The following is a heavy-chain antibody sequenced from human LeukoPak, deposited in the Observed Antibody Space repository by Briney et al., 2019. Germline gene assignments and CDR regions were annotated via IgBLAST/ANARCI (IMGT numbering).Heavy chain of an antibody. J-gene: IGHJ4*02. D-gene: IGHD5-24*01. Sequence: SETLSLTYIVSGVSISSYYWSWIRQPPGKGLEWIAYFSYGGITNYNPFLESRVTISMDTSKNQFSLKLTSVTAADTAVYYCARLKDGYNSCEYWGQGALVTVSS. CDR1: GVSISSYY. V-gene: IGHV4-59*01. CDR2: FSYGGIT. CDR3: ARLKDGYNSCEY.